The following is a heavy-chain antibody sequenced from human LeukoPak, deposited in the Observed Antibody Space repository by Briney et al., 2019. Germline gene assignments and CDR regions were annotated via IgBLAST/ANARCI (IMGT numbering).Heavy chain of an antibody. CDR2: IYYSGST. Sequence: PSETLSLTCTVSGGSISGSSYYWGWIRQPPGKGLEWIGYIYYSGSTYYNPSLKSRVTISVDTSKNQFSLKLSSVTAADTAVYYCARDPQGYYYDSSGFDYWGQGTLVTVSS. D-gene: IGHD3-22*01. CDR1: GGSISGSSYY. CDR3: ARDPQGYYYDSSGFDY. V-gene: IGHV4-31*03. J-gene: IGHJ4*02.